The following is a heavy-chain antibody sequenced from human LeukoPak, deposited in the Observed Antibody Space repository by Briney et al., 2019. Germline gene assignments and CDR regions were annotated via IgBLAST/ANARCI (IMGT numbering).Heavy chain of an antibody. CDR3: ARDSPERGYSYGPLDNYFDY. D-gene: IGHD5-18*01. Sequence: PGRSLRLSWAASGSTFSSYGMHWVRQAPGKGLEWVANIKQDGSEKYHVDSVKGRFTISRDNAKNSLYLQMNSLRAEDTAMYYCARDSPERGYSYGPLDNYFDYWVQGTLVTVSS. CDR1: GSTFSSYG. V-gene: IGHV3-7*01. J-gene: IGHJ4*02. CDR2: IKQDGSEK.